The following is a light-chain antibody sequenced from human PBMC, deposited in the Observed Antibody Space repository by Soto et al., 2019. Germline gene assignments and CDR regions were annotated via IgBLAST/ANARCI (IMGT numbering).Light chain of an antibody. CDR1: SSDVGGYNY. CDR2: DVT. V-gene: IGLV2-14*01. CDR3: SSYTTSRNGVV. Sequence: QSALTQPASVSGSPGQSITISCTGTSSDVGGYNYVSWYQQHPGKAPKLMIYDVTNRPSGVSNRFSGSKADNTASLTISGLQAEDEADYYCSSYTTSRNGVVLGGGTKPTFL. J-gene: IGLJ2*01.